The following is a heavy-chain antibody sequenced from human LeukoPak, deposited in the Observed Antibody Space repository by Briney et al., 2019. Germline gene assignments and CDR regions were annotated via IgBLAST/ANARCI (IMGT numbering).Heavy chain of an antibody. Sequence: EASVKVSCKASGYTFFYYGVTWVRQVPGQGLEWMGWISVDNGKTNYAQKLQGRVTLTTDISTSTAYMELRSLRSDDTAAYYCARVDCSGDSCYSAGYWGQGTLVTVSS. J-gene: IGHJ4*02. D-gene: IGHD2-15*01. CDR1: GYTFFYYG. V-gene: IGHV1-18*01. CDR2: ISVDNGKT. CDR3: ARVDCSGDSCYSAGY.